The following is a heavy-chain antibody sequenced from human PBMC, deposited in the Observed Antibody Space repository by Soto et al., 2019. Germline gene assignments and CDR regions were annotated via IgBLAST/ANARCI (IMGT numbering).Heavy chain of an antibody. D-gene: IGHD3-10*01. J-gene: IGHJ4*02. V-gene: IGHV4-59*08. CDR2: IYHDGTT. CDR3: AASYGSGSYPDY. Sequence: QVQLQESGPGVVKSSETLSLICTVSGGSVRNYYWNWIRQPPGKGLEWIGYIYHDGTTKDNPSLKSRLTMSVDTSTSQVSLMLSSVTAADTAIYFCAASYGSGSYPDYWGQGTLVTVSS. CDR1: GGSVRNYY.